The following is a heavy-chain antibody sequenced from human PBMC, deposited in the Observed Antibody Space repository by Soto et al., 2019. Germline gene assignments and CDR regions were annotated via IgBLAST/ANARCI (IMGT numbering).Heavy chain of an antibody. CDR2: INPSGGST. D-gene: IGHD3-10*01. J-gene: IGHJ3*02. CDR1: GYTFTSYY. Sequence: ASVKVSCKASGYTFTSYYMHWVRQAPGQGLEWMGIINPSGGSTSYAQKFQGRVTMTRATSTSTAYMELRSLRSDDTAVYYCAREAGAHDAFDIWGQGTMVTVSS. V-gene: IGHV1-46*01. CDR3: AREAGAHDAFDI.